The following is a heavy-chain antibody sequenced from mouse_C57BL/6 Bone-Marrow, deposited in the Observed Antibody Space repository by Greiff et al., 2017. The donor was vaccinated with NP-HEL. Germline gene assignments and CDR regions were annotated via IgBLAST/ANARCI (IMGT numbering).Heavy chain of an antibody. CDR2: IYPSDSET. V-gene: IGHV1-61*01. CDR1: GYTFTSYW. D-gene: IGHD3-1*01. CDR3: AREGLRSDY. J-gene: IGHJ2*01. Sequence: QVQLQQSGAELVRPGSSVKLSCKASGYTFTSYWMDWVRQRPGQGLEWIGNIYPSDSETHYNQKFKDKATLTVDKSSSTAYMQLSSLTSEDSAVYYCAREGLRSDYWGQGTTLTVSS.